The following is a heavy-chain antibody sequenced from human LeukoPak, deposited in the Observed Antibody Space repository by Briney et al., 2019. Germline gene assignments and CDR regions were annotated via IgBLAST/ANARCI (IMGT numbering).Heavy chain of an antibody. J-gene: IGHJ4*02. D-gene: IGHD2-2*02. CDR3: ARGGVVVVVPAAIRDY. V-gene: IGHV1-24*01. Sequence: ASVKVSCKVSGYTLTELTMHWVRQAPGKGLEWMGGFDPEDGETIYAQKFQGRVTMTRDTSISTAYMELSRLRPDDTAVYYCARGGVVVVVPAAIRDYWGQGTLVTVSS. CDR2: FDPEDGET. CDR1: GYTLTELT.